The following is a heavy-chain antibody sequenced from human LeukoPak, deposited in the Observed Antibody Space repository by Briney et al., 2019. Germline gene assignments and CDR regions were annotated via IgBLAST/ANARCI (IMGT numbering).Heavy chain of an antibody. CDR2: INSDGST. J-gene: IGHJ6*02. CDR1: GFTFSSYA. V-gene: IGHV3-23*01. Sequence: GGSLRLSCAASGFTFSSYAMSWVRQAPGKGLEWVSTINSDGSTYYADSVKGRFTISRDNSNTLYLQMNSLRAEDTAVYYCAKSAAAGDHYYGMDVWGQGTLVTVSS. D-gene: IGHD6-13*01. CDR3: AKSAAAGDHYYGMDV.